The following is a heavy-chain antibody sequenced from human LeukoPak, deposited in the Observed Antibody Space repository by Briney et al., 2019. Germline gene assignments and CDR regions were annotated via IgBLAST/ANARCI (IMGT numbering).Heavy chain of an antibody. CDR3: AKDQRWESPHYLDS. J-gene: IGHJ4*02. Sequence: PGGSLGSSFAAPGSTFSTLPIGWVAQVPGKGLEWFQGISASGGSTYYADSVRGRFTISRDNSKNTLYVQMNSLRDEDTAVYYCAKDQRWESPHYLDSWGQGTLVTVSS. CDR2: ISASGGST. CDR1: GSTFSTLP. V-gene: IGHV3-23*01. D-gene: IGHD1-26*01.